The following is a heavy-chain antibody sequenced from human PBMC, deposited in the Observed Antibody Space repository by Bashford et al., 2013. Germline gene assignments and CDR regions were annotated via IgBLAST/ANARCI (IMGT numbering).Heavy chain of an antibody. Sequence: VASVKVSCKASGFILKDYGFNWVRLAPGQGLEWMGWISANDDKLVYAQKVQGRVTMTTDISTSRSYMELTNLRSDDTAVYYCARYDSSGYSDYWGQGTLVTVSS. CDR2: ISANDDKL. CDR3: ARYDSSGYSDY. V-gene: IGHV1-18*01. J-gene: IGHJ4*02. D-gene: IGHD3-22*01. CDR1: GFILKDYG.